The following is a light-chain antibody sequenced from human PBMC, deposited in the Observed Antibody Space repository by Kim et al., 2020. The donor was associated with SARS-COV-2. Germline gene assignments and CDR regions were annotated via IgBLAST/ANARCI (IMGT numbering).Light chain of an antibody. V-gene: IGKV1-39*01. Sequence: SASVGDRVTITCRPSQSVADYLHWYQHKPGKAPKLLIYATSDLQTGVPSRFSDRGSGTDFTLTISSLEPEDFATYYCQQSHSTPYTFGQGTKLEIK. CDR2: ATS. CDR1: QSVADY. J-gene: IGKJ2*01. CDR3: QQSHSTPYT.